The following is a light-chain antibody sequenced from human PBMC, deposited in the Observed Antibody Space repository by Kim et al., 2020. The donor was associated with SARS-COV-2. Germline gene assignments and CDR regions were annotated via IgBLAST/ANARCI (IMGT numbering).Light chain of an antibody. CDR3: MQNTHWPFT. CDR2: KVS. V-gene: IGKV2-30*01. Sequence: DVMMTQSPLSLPVTLGQPASISCMSSQSLVFSNGNTYLSWFQQRPGQSPRRLIYKVSDRDFGVPDRFSGSGSGTDFTLKISRVEAEDVGVYFCMQNTHWPFTFGQGTKLEI. J-gene: IGKJ2*01. CDR1: QSLVFSNGNTY.